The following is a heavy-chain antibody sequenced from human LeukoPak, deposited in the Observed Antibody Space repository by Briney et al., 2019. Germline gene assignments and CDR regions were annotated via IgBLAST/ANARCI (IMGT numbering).Heavy chain of an antibody. Sequence: PSETLSLTCTVSGGSISSSSYYWGWIRQPPGKGLEWIGSIYYSGSTYYNPSLKSRVTISVDTSKNQFSLKLSSVTAADTAVYYCASTPIMARGVINNWFDPWGQGTLVTVSS. CDR3: ASTPIMARGVINNWFDP. V-gene: IGHV4-39*01. D-gene: IGHD3-10*01. CDR2: IYYSGST. J-gene: IGHJ5*02. CDR1: GGSISSSSYY.